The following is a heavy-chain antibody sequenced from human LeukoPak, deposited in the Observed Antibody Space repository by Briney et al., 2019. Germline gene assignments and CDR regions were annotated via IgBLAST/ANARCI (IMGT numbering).Heavy chain of an antibody. J-gene: IGHJ4*02. CDR2: IYHSGIA. Sequence: SETLSLTCTVSGGSTSSYDWSWIRQPPGKGLEWIGNIYHSGIAYYNLYNPSLKSRVIISLDTSKNQFSLKLSSVTAADTAVYYCARGGLKWELLPARARKSYYFDYWGQGTLVTVSS. CDR1: GGSTSSYD. D-gene: IGHD1-26*01. V-gene: IGHV4-59*12. CDR3: ARGGLKWELLPARARKSYYFDY.